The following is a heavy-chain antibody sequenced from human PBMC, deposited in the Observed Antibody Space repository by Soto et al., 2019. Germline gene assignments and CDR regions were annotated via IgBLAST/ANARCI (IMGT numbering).Heavy chain of an antibody. CDR3: AKAKNDYNWDNRPPFDY. D-gene: IGHD1-20*01. CDR2: ISANDVGT. Sequence: GGSLRLSCEASGFTLRNYAMTWIRQAPGKGLEWVSLISANDVGTYYAESVKTRFTISTDQSRNTVYLQMDSLRADDTAIYYYAKAKNDYNWDNRPPFDYWGQGTLVTVSS. CDR1: GFTLRNYA. J-gene: IGHJ4*02. V-gene: IGHV3-23*01.